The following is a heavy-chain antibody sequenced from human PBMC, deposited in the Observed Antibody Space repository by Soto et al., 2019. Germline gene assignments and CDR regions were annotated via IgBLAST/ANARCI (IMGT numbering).Heavy chain of an antibody. Sequence: EVQLVESGGDLVQPGGSPRLSCTASGFTFSMYWMHWVRQVPGKGPEWVSRISDDGSRADYADSVKGRFTISRDNAKNTLYLEMHVSRADDTAVYYCTRGPRPSSVGTGAFWGQGTPVTVSS. CDR2: ISDDGSRA. D-gene: IGHD3-10*01. CDR1: GFTFSMYW. V-gene: IGHV3-74*01. CDR3: TRGPRPSSVGTGAF. J-gene: IGHJ4*02.